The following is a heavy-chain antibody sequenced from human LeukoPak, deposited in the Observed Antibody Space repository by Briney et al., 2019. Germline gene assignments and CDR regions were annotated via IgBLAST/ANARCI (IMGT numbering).Heavy chain of an antibody. D-gene: IGHD6-25*01. J-gene: IGHJ5*02. CDR3: AKDARISSSGWPDNWFDP. CDR2: ISYDGSNK. V-gene: IGHV3-30*18. Sequence: GGSLRLSCAASGFTFSSYGMHWVRQAPGKGLEWVAVISYDGSNKYYADSVKGRFTISRDNSKNTLYLQMNSLRAEDTAVYYCAKDARISSSGWPDNWFDPWGQGTLVTVSS. CDR1: GFTFSSYG.